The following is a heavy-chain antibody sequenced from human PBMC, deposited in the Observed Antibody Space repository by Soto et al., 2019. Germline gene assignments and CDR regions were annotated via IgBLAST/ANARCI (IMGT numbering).Heavy chain of an antibody. CDR3: ARDYCSGGSCYSDKAINWFDP. D-gene: IGHD2-15*01. J-gene: IGHJ5*02. V-gene: IGHV3-21*01. Sequence: PGGSLRLSCAASGFTFSSYSMNWVRQAPGKGLEWVSSISSSSSYIYYADSVKGRFTISRDNAKNSLYLQMNSLRAEDTAVYYCARDYCSGGSCYSDKAINWFDPWGQGTLVTVSS. CDR2: ISSSSSYI. CDR1: GFTFSSYS.